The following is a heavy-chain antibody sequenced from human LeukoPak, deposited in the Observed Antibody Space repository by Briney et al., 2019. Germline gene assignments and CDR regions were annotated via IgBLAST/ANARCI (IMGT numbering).Heavy chain of an antibody. D-gene: IGHD1/OR15-1a*01. V-gene: IGHV3-7*05. CDR2: IKEDGNEE. CDR3: ARWNNDWEFDY. J-gene: IGHJ4*02. CDR1: GFTFSSSW. Sequence: GGSLRLSCAASGFTFSSSWMTWVRQAPGKVLEWVAHIKEDGNEEYYVDSVKGRFTISRDNAKNSLYLQMNSLRAEDTAVFYCARWNNDWEFDYWGQGTLVSVSS.